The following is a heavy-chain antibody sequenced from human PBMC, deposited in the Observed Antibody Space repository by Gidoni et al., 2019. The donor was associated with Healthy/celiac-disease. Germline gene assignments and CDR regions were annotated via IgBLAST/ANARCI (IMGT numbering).Heavy chain of an antibody. CDR1: GFTFSSYA. D-gene: IGHD2-15*01. CDR2: ISGSGGST. Sequence: EVQLLESGGGLVQPGGSLRLSCAASGFTFSSYAMSWVRQAPGKGLEWVSAISGSGGSTYYADSVKGRFTISRDNSKNTLYLQMNSLRAEDTAVYYCANPPSSGGSCYLCDYWGQGTLVTVSS. J-gene: IGHJ4*02. V-gene: IGHV3-23*01. CDR3: ANPPSSGGSCYLCDY.